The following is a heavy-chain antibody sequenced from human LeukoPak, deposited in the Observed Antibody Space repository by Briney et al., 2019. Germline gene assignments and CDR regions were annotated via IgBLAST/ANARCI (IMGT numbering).Heavy chain of an antibody. CDR3: ARGRELLGIFDY. D-gene: IGHD1-26*01. CDR2: ISGSGGNT. CDR1: GFTFSSYA. Sequence: GGSLRLSCVGSGFTFSSYAMSWVRQAPGKGLEWVSGISGSGGNTYYADSVKGRFTISRDNSKNTLYLQMNSLRAEDTAVYYCARGRELLGIFDYWGQGTLVTVSS. J-gene: IGHJ4*02. V-gene: IGHV3-23*01.